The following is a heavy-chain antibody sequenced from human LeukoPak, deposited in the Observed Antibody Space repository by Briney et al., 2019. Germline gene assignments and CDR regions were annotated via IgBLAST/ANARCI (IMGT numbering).Heavy chain of an antibody. CDR1: GYTFTSYG. J-gene: IGHJ5*02. V-gene: IGHV1-18*01. CDR2: ISAYNGNT. CDR3: ARDKTGTYFLSRGNWFDP. Sequence: GASVKLSCKASGYTFTSYGTSWGRQAPGQGLEWMGWISAYNGNTNYAQKLQGRVTMTTDTSTSTAYIELRSLRSDDTAVYYCARDKTGTYFLSRGNWFDPWGQGTLVTVSS. D-gene: IGHD1-1*01.